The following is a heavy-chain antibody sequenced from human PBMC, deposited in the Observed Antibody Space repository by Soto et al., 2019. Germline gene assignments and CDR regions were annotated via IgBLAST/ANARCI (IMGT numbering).Heavy chain of an antibody. Sequence: EVQLLESGGGLVQPGGSLRLSCAASGFTFTTYAMSWVRQAPGKGLEWVSAISGSGGSTYYADSVKGRFTISRDNSKNXLYLQMNSLRAEDTAVYYCAKEAGEMATTSGHFDHWGQGTLVTVSS. CDR1: GFTFTTYA. D-gene: IGHD1-1*01. CDR2: ISGSGGST. CDR3: AKEAGEMATTSGHFDH. V-gene: IGHV3-23*01. J-gene: IGHJ4*02.